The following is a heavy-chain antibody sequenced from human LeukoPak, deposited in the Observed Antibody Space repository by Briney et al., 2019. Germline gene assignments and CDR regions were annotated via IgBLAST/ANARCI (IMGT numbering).Heavy chain of an antibody. J-gene: IGHJ6*02. Sequence: SETLSLTCTVSGGSISSYFWTWIRQPPGKGLEWIGYISYSGTTNYNPSLKSRVTISVDTSKNQFSLKLSSVTAADTAVYYCARVQRGGYYNYGMDVWGQGTTSPSP. V-gene: IGHV4-59*01. CDR3: ARVQRGGYYNYGMDV. CDR1: GGSISSYF. D-gene: IGHD3-10*01. CDR2: ISYSGTT.